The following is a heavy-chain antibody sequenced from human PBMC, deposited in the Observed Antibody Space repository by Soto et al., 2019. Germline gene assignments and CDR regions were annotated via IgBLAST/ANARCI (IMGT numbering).Heavy chain of an antibody. D-gene: IGHD4-4*01. CDR2: TYYSGST. V-gene: IGHV4-30-4*01. CDR1: GGSISSGDYY. CDR3: ARGEDDYSNYAPYYFDY. Sequence: QVQLQESGPGLVKPSQTLSLTCTVSGGSISSGDYYWSWIRQPPGKALEWIGYTYYSGSTYYNPSLKGRVTIAADTSKNRLSLELSSETAADTGVYFCARGEDDYSNYAPYYFDYWGQGSLVTVTS. J-gene: IGHJ4*02.